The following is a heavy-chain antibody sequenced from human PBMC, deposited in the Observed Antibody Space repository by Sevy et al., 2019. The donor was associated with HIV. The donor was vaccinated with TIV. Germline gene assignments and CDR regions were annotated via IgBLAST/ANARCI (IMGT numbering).Heavy chain of an antibody. D-gene: IGHD4-17*01. J-gene: IGHJ6*02. V-gene: IGHV3-64D*06. CDR2: ISSNGGST. CDR1: GFTFSSYA. Sequence: GGSLRLSCSASGFTFSSYAMHWVRQAPGKGLEYVSAISSNGGSTYYADSVKGRFTIYRDNSKNTLYLQMSSLRAEDTAVYYCVKGAWGDYVSYYYYGMDVWGQGTTVTVS. CDR3: VKGAWGDYVSYYYYGMDV.